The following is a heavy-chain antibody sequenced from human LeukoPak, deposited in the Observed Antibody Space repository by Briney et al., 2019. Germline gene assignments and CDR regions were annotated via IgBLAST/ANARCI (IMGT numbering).Heavy chain of an antibody. V-gene: IGHV4-4*07. J-gene: IGHJ3*02. D-gene: IGHD6-6*01. CDR2: IYTTGTA. CDR3: TRDHSSSSWMDAFEI. CDR1: GGSISSYY. Sequence: KPSETLSLTCTVSGGSISSYYWSWIRQAAGKGPEWIGRIYTTGTADYNPSLKGRVFLSVDTSMNEFSLKVTSVTAADTAVYYCTRDHSSSSWMDAFEIWGPGMKVIVSS.